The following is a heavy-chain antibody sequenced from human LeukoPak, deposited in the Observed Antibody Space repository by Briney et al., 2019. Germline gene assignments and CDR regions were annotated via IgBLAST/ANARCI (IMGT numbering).Heavy chain of an antibody. Sequence: GGSLRLSCAASGFTFSSYWMSWVRQVRGKGLEWVANIRHDGSEKYFVDSVKGRFTISRDNAKNSLYLQMNSLRAEETAVYYCARDGMGVIKAFDIWGQGTMVTVSS. CDR2: IRHDGSEK. J-gene: IGHJ3*02. CDR1: GFTFSSYW. CDR3: ARDGMGVIKAFDI. V-gene: IGHV3-7*05. D-gene: IGHD3-10*01.